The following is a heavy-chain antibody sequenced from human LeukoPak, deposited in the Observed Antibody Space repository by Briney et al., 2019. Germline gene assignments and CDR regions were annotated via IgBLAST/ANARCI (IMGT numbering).Heavy chain of an antibody. V-gene: IGHV4-59*01. Sequence: SETPSLTCTVSGASINNYWWSWLRQPPGKGLEWTGYIYFSGSTSYNPSLKSRVTISLDTSKNQFSLKLTSVTAADTAVYYCARGSDHCSSTSCYTNWYFDLWGRGTLVTVSS. J-gene: IGHJ2*01. D-gene: IGHD2-2*02. CDR2: IYFSGST. CDR1: GASINNYW. CDR3: ARGSDHCSSTSCYTNWYFDL.